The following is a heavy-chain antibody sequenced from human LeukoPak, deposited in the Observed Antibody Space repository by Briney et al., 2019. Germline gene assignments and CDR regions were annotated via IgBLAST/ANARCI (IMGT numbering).Heavy chain of an antibody. CDR1: GFTFSSYG. D-gene: IGHD5-12*01. Sequence: GSLRLSCAASGFTFSSYGMHWVRQAPGKGLEWVAVISYDGSNKYYADSVKGRFTISRDNSKNTLYLQMNSLRAEDTAVYYCAKDREYSGYDFDYWGQGTLVTVSS. V-gene: IGHV3-30*18. CDR2: ISYDGSNK. J-gene: IGHJ4*02. CDR3: AKDREYSGYDFDY.